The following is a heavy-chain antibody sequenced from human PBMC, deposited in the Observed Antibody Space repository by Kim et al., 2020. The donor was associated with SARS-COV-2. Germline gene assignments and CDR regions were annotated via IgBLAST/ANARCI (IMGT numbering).Heavy chain of an antibody. CDR3: AKDRLGEMTTITTHWFDP. CDR2: LSGSGVST. Sequence: GGSLRLSCAASGFSFSSYAMSWVRQAPGKGLEWVSSLSGSGVSTYYADSVKGRFTISRDNSKKMFYLQMNSLRAEDTAVYYCAKDRLGEMTTITTHWFDPWGQGTLVTVSS. D-gene: IGHD4-4*01. CDR1: GFSFSSYA. J-gene: IGHJ5*02. V-gene: IGHV3-23*01.